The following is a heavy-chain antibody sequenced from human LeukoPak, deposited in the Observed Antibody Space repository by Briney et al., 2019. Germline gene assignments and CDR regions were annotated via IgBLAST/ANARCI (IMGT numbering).Heavy chain of an antibody. D-gene: IGHD2-15*01. V-gene: IGHV3-21*01. J-gene: IGHJ5*02. CDR2: ISSSSSYI. CDR1: GFTFSSYS. Sequence: GGSLRLSCAASGFTFSSYSMNWVRQAPGKGLEWVSSISSSSSYIYYADPVKGRFTISRDNSKNTLYLQMDSLRTEDTAVYYCARAHCSGGSCYRRSGFDPWGQGTLVTVSS. CDR3: ARAHCSGGSCYRRSGFDP.